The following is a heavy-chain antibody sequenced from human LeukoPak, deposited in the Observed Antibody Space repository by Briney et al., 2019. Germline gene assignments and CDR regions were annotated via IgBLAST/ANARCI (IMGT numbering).Heavy chain of an antibody. D-gene: IGHD3-10*01. Sequence: SVNVSCKASGGTFSSYAISWVRQAPGQGLEWMGRIIPILGIANYAQKFQGRVTLTADKSTSTAYMEPSSLRSEDTAVYYCAREYYGSGSYFEEVDVWGQGTTVTVSS. J-gene: IGHJ6*02. CDR2: IIPILGIA. V-gene: IGHV1-69*04. CDR1: GGTFSSYA. CDR3: AREYYGSGSYFEEVDV.